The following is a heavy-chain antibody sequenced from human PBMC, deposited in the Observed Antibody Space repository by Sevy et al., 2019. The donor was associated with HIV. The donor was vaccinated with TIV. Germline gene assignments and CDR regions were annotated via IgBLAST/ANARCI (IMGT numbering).Heavy chain of an antibody. J-gene: IGHJ1*01. Sequence: GGSLRLSCAASGFTFSTYSMNWVRQAPGKGLEWASFISSSSSYIYYADSVKRRFTISRDNAKNSLYLQMNSLTAEDTAVYYCARARMEYSSSLEYFQHWGQGTLVTVSS. V-gene: IGHV3-21*01. CDR1: GFTFSTYS. CDR3: ARARMEYSSSLEYFQH. D-gene: IGHD6-6*01. CDR2: ISSSSSYI.